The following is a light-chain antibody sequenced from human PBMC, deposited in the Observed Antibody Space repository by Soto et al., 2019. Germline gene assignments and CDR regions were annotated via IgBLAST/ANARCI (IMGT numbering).Light chain of an antibody. CDR3: GSITRSGTSV. CDR1: STDVGGFEY. Sequence: QSVLSQPASVSGSPGQSITISCTGTSTDVGGFEYVSWYQHQPGKAPKLIIYDVTKRPLGVSNRFSGSKSGNTASLTTSGIQAEDEGDYYCGSITRSGTSVFGTGTKLTVL. J-gene: IGLJ1*01. V-gene: IGLV2-14*01. CDR2: DVT.